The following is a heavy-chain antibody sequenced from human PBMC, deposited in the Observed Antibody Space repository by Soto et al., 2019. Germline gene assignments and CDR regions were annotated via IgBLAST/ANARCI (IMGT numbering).Heavy chain of an antibody. CDR3: AGQPTAGSYYDLGSYYYYYAMDV. Sequence: SETLPLTCTVSGGSISNSNYYWGWIRQPPGKGLEWIGSIYYTGSTYYNPSLKSRVTVSVDTSKNQFSLKLSSVTAADTAVYYCAGQPTAGSYYDLGSYYYYYAMDVWGQGTTVTVSS. D-gene: IGHD3-10*01. J-gene: IGHJ6*02. CDR2: IYYTGST. CDR1: GGSISNSNYY. V-gene: IGHV4-39*07.